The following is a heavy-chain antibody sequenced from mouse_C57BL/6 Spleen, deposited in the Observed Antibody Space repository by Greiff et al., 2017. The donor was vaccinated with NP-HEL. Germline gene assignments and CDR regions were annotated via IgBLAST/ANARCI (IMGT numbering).Heavy chain of an antibody. CDR1: GFTFTDYY. D-gene: IGHD1-1*01. Sequence: EVQLVESGGGLVQPGGSLSLSCAASGFTFTDYYMSWVRQPPGKALEWLGFIRNKANGYTTEYSASVKGRFTISRDNSQSILYLQMNALRAEDSATYYCARYQATVVAKGWYFDVWGTGTTVTVSS. J-gene: IGHJ1*03. CDR2: IRNKANGYTT. CDR3: ARYQATVVAKGWYFDV. V-gene: IGHV7-3*01.